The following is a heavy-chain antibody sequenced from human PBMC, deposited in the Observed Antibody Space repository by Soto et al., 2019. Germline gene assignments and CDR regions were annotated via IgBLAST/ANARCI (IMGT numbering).Heavy chain of an antibody. CDR3: ARGMGAARPSWFDP. V-gene: IGHV4-59*01. Sequence: KASETLSLTCTVSGGSISSYYWSWIRQPPGKGLEWIGYIYYSGSTNYNPSLKSRVTISVDTSKNQFSLKLSSVTAADTAVYYCARGMGAARPSWFDPWGQGTLVTVSS. J-gene: IGHJ5*02. CDR2: IYYSGST. CDR1: GGSISSYY. D-gene: IGHD6-6*01.